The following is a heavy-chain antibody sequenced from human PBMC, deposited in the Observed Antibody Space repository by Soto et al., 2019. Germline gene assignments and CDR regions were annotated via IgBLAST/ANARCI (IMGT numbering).Heavy chain of an antibody. CDR1: GFTFSSYA. V-gene: IGHV3-23*01. Sequence: GGSLRLSCAASGFTFSSYAMSWVRQAPGKGLEWVSAISGSGGSTYYADSVKGRFTISRDNSKNTLYLQMNSLRAEDTAVYYCAKDGLPAANDYYYYYYMDVWGKGTTVTVSS. CDR2: ISGSGGST. J-gene: IGHJ6*03. CDR3: AKDGLPAANDYYYYYYMDV. D-gene: IGHD2-2*01.